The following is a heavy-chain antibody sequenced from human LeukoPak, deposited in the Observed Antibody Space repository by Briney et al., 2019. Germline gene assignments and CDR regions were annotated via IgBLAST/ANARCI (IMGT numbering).Heavy chain of an antibody. D-gene: IGHD1-26*01. V-gene: IGHV3-21*01. J-gene: IGHJ4*02. CDR1: GFTFDDYA. CDR2: ISSSSSYI. CDR3: ARVWRGSLDY. Sequence: PGGSLRLSCAASGFTFDDYAMHWVRQAPGKGLEWVSSISSSSSYIYYADSVKGRFTISRDNAKNSLYLQMNSLRAEDTAVYYCARVWRGSLDYWGQGTLVTVSS.